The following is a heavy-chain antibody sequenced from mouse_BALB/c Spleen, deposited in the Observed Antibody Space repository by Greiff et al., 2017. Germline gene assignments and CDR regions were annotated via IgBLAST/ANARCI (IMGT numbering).Heavy chain of an antibody. V-gene: IGHV5-6-5*01. CDR1: GFTFSSYA. CDR3: ARERGYVYFDY. D-gene: IGHD3-1*01. Sequence: EVKLMESGGGLVKPGGSLKLSCAASGFTFSSYAMSWVRQTPEKRLEWVASISSGGSTYYPDSVKGRFTISRDNARNILYLQMSSLRSEDTAMYYCARERGYVYFDYWGQGTTLTVSS. J-gene: IGHJ2*01. CDR2: ISSGGST.